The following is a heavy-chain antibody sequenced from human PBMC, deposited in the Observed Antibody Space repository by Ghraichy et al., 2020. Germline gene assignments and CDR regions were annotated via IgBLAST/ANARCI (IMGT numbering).Heavy chain of an antibody. D-gene: IGHD2-15*01. CDR1: GYTFTSYG. V-gene: IGHV1-18*01. CDR3: ARECCSGGHNWFDP. Sequence: VKVSCKASGYTFTSYGISWVRQALGQGLEWMGWISAYNGNTNYAQKLQGRVTMTTDTSTSTAYMELRSLRSDDTAVYYCARECCSGGHNWFDPWGQGTLVTVSS. CDR2: ISAYNGNT. J-gene: IGHJ5*02.